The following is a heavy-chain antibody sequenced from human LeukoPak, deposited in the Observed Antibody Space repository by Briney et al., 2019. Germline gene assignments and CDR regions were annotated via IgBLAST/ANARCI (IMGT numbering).Heavy chain of an antibody. V-gene: IGHV4-59*12. J-gene: IGHJ5*02. CDR1: GGSISSYY. CDR3: ARRYCTDGVCYLVS. D-gene: IGHD2-8*01. CDR2: IYFTGST. Sequence: SETLSLTCTVSGGSISSYYWSWIRQPPGKGLEWIGYIYFTGSTNYNPSLKSRVTMSVDTSNNQFSLKLSSVTAADTAVHYCARRYCTDGVCYLVSWGQGTLVTVSS.